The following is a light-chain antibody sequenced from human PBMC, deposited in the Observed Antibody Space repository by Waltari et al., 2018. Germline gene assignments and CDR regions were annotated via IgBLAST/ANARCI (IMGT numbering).Light chain of an antibody. J-gene: IGKJ2*01. Sequence: EIVMTQSPATLSVSPGERATLSCRASQSVSSNLAWYQQKPGQAPRLLIYEASIRATGIPARFSGSGSGTEFTLTISSMHSEDFAVYYCQQYYNWPPYTFGQGTKLEIK. CDR1: QSVSSN. CDR3: QQYYNWPPYT. CDR2: EAS. V-gene: IGKV3-15*01.